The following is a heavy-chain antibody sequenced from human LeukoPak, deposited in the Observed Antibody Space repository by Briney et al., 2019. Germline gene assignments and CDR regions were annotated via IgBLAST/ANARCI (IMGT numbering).Heavy chain of an antibody. CDR3: AKASSGWFRNGFDY. V-gene: IGHV3-30*02. Sequence: PGGSLRLSCAASGFTFSTYGMHWVRLAPGKGLEWVAFIRYDGSYRYYADSVKGRFTISRDNSKNTPYLQMNSLRAEDTAVYYCAKASSGWFRNGFDYWGQGTLVTVSS. J-gene: IGHJ4*02. CDR1: GFTFSTYG. D-gene: IGHD6-19*01. CDR2: IRYDGSYR.